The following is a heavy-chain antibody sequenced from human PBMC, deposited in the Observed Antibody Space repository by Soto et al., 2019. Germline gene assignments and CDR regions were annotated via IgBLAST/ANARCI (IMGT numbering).Heavy chain of an antibody. Sequence: QVQLVESGGGVVQPGRSLRLSCAASGFTFSSYGMHWVRQAPGKGLEWVAVISYDGSNKYYADSVKGRFTISRDNSKNTLYLQMNSLRAEDTAVYYCAKSVRGAAVSYFVYWGQGTLVTVSS. CDR3: AKSVRGAAVSYFVY. CDR2: ISYDGSNK. V-gene: IGHV3-30*18. J-gene: IGHJ4*02. CDR1: GFTFSSYG. D-gene: IGHD6-25*01.